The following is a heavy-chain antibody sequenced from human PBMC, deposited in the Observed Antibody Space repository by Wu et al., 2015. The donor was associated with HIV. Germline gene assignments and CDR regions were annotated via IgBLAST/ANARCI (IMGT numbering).Heavy chain of an antibody. Sequence: QVQLVQSGAEVKKPGASVKVSCKASGYTFTGYYIHWVRQAPGQGLEWMGVINPSGGSTTYAQKLQGRVTMTRDTSTNTVYMELSSLRFEDTAVYYCARDQGAGLNYWGQGTLVTVSS. J-gene: IGHJ4*02. CDR2: INPSGGST. CDR1: GYTFTGYY. D-gene: IGHD1-14*01. V-gene: IGHV1-46*01. CDR3: ARDQGAGLNY.